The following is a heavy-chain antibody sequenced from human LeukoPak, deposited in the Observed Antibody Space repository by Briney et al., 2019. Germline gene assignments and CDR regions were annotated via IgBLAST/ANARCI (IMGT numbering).Heavy chain of an antibody. Sequence: PSETLSLTCTVSGGSISSSSYYWSWIRQPPGKGLEWIGEINHSGSTNYNPSLKSRVTISVDTSKNQFSLKLSSVTAADTAVYYCAREGNVLAARRKRSFDPWGQGTLVTVSS. J-gene: IGHJ5*02. CDR1: GGSISSSSYY. V-gene: IGHV4-39*07. CDR2: INHSGST. D-gene: IGHD6-6*01. CDR3: AREGNVLAARRKRSFDP.